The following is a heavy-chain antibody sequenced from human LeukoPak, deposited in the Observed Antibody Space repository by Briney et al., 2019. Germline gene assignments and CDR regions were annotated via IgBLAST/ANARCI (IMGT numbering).Heavy chain of an antibody. CDR3: ARAREGYDFWSGFKAWFDP. J-gene: IGHJ5*02. V-gene: IGHV4-30-4*08. CDR2: IYYSGST. Sequence: SETLSLTCTVSGGSISSGDYYWSWIRQPPGKGLEWIGYIYYSGSTYYNPSLKSRVTISVDTSKNQFSLKLSSVTAADTAVYYCARAREGYDFWSGFKAWFDPWGQGTLVTVSS. CDR1: GGSISSGDYY. D-gene: IGHD3-3*01.